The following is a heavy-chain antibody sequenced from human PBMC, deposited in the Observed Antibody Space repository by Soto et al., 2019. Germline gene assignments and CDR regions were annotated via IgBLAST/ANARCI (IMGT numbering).Heavy chain of an antibody. Sequence: GGSLRLSCAASGFTFENYEMNWVRQAPGKGLEWISYISSRSATRYYADSVKGRFTISRDNAKNSPYLQMSGLRAEDNGVYYCARLNYYNRGAFDYWGQGTLVTVSS. CDR3: ARLNYYNRGAFDY. J-gene: IGHJ4*02. CDR2: ISSRSATR. V-gene: IGHV3-48*03. CDR1: GFTFENYE. D-gene: IGHD3-10*01.